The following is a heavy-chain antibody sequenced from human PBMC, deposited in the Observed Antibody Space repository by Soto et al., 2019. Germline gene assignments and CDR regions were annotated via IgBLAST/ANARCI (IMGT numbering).Heavy chain of an antibody. D-gene: IGHD3-16*02. J-gene: IGHJ4*02. CDR1: GYPFTNYV. CDR3: AREMPIWGSHHYVGY. CDR2: ISPYNGNT. Sequence: QVLLVQSAAEVKKPGASVRVSCTAPGYPFTNYVLNWVRQAPGQGLEWMGWISPYNGNTYYEQKFQDRVTMTTDTSTSTAYLELRSLSSDDTAVYFCAREMPIWGSHHYVGYWGQGTLVSVSS. V-gene: IGHV1-18*01.